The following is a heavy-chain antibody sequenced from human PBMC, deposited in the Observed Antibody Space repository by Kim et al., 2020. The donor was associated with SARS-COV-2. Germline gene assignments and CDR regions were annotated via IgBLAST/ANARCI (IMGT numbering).Heavy chain of an antibody. Sequence: SETLSLTCAVSGDSIRSNKWWTWVRQSPGGGLEWIADIHQSGRTNYNPSLRSRVTMSLDRSRSQFSLNLNSMTAADTAVYFCTFSTGWYRLDSWGQGILVTVS. CDR3: TFSTGWYRLDS. J-gene: IGHJ4*02. CDR1: GDSIRSNKW. D-gene: IGHD6-19*01. V-gene: IGHV4-4*02. CDR2: IHQSGRT.